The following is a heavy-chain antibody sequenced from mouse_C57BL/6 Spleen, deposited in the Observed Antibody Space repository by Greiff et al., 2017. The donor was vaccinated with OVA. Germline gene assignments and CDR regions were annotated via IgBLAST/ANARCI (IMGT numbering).Heavy chain of an antibody. CDR3: TRAPGAYYAMDY. CDR1: GFTFSSYA. J-gene: IGHJ4*01. CDR2: ISSGGDYL. D-gene: IGHD4-1*01. V-gene: IGHV5-9-1*02. Sequence: EVKVVESGEGLVKPGGSLKLSCAASGFTFSSYAMSWVRQTPEKRLEWVAYISSGGDYLYYADTVKGRFTISRDNARNTLYLQMSSLKSEDTAMYYCTRAPGAYYAMDYWGQGTSVTVSS.